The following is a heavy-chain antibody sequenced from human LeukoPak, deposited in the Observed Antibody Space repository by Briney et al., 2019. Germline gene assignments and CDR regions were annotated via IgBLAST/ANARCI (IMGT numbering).Heavy chain of an antibody. CDR3: ARGVAGHFGGFFFDS. CDR1: GGSISSYY. D-gene: IGHD2-21*01. J-gene: IGHJ4*02. Sequence: SETLSLTCTVSGGSISSYYWSWIRQPPGKGLEWIGYLYNNGSTNYNPSLKSRVTISVGTSKNQFSLKVTSVTAADTAVYYCARGVAGHFGGFFFDSWGQGALVTVSS. CDR2: LYNNGST. V-gene: IGHV4-59*01.